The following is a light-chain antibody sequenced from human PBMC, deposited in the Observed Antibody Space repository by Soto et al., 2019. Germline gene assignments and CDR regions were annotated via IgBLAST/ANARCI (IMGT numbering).Light chain of an antibody. J-gene: IGKJ2*01. Sequence: DIQMTQSPSSLSASVGDRVTITCRASQSISSYLNWYQQKPGKAPKLLIYAAFSLQSGVPSRFNGRAPRTDFTLAILSLQPEDITTYFCRLSFITPPSTFGQGIKLEIK. CDR1: QSISSY. V-gene: IGKV1-39*01. CDR3: RLSFITPPST. CDR2: AAF.